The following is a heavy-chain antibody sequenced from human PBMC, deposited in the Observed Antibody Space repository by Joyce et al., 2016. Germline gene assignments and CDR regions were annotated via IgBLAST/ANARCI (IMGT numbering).Heavy chain of an antibody. CDR3: ARHVTDWFDP. V-gene: IGHV5-10-1*03. J-gene: IGHJ5*02. Sequence: EVQLVQSGAEVKKPGESLRISCKGFGYSFTSHWISWVRQMHGKGLEWMGRIDPRDSYTDYSPSFEGHVTIAFDKTISAAYLQWSSLRASDTAIYYCARHVTDWFDPWGQGTLVTVSS. CDR1: GYSFTSHW. D-gene: IGHD3-10*02. CDR2: IDPRDSYT.